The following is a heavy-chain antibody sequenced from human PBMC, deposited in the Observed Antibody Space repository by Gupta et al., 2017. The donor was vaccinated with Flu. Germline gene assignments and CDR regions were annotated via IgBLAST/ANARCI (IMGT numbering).Heavy chain of an antibody. D-gene: IGHD3-3*01. V-gene: IGHV1-2*02. Sequence: YYMHWVRQAPGQGLEGMGWINPNSGGTNYAQKLQGRVTMTRETSISTADMELSRLTSEETAVYYCARSRGSGYYQGAMDVGGQGTTVTVSS. CDR1: YY. J-gene: IGHJ6*02. CDR2: INPNSGGT. CDR3: ARSRGSGYYQGAMDV.